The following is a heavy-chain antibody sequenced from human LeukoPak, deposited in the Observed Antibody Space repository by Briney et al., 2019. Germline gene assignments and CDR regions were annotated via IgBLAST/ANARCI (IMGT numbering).Heavy chain of an antibody. J-gene: IGHJ4*02. CDR2: IHHSGGT. CDR3: ARNPGKGGFDY. CDR1: GGSISSHNW. V-gene: IGHV4-4*02. Sequence: SGTLSLTCAVSGGSISSHNWWNWVRQPPGKGLEWIGEIHHSGGTNSKPSLKSRVTISIDNSKNQFSLNLNSMTAADTAVYYCARNPGKGGFDYWGRGTLVTVSS.